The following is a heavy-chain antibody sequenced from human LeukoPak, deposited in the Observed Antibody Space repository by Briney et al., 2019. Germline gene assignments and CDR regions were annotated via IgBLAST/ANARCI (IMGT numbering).Heavy chain of an antibody. V-gene: IGHV1-18*01. J-gene: IGHJ4*02. CDR2: ISTQSGNT. CDR1: GYTLTELS. D-gene: IGHD4-17*01. Sequence: ASVTVSCKVSGYTLTELSMHWVRQAPGQGLEWMGWISTQSGNTNYAQKVQGRLTLTTDRSTNTAYMELRSLGSDDTAVYYCARGAYGDKWGQGTMVTVSS. CDR3: ARGAYGDK.